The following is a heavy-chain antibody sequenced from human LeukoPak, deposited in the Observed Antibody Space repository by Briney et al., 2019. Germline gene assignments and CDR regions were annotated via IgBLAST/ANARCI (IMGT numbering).Heavy chain of an antibody. J-gene: IGHJ5*02. CDR1: GYTFTGYY. Sequence: VSVKVSCKASGYTFTGYYMHWVRQAPGQGLEWMGWINPNSGGTNYAQKFQGRVTMTRDTSISTAYMELSRLRSDDTAVYYCARGDFGRIAVAGPFDPWGQGTPVTLSS. CDR3: ARGDFGRIAVAGPFDP. V-gene: IGHV1-2*02. D-gene: IGHD6-19*01. CDR2: INPNSGGT.